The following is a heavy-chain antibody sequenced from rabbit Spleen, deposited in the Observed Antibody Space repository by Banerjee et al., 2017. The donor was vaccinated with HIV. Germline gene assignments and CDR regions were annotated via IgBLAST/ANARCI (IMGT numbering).Heavy chain of an antibody. D-gene: IGHD1-1*01. CDR1: GFSISSYYM. CDR2: INIVTGKS. J-gene: IGHJ3*01. Sequence: QEQLEESAGGLDQPGGSLTLTCTASGFSISSYYMNWVRQAPGKGLEWIACINIVTGKSVYASWAKGRFTMSRTSSTTVTLQMTSLTAADTATYFCARDLVAVIGWNFGFWGQGTLVTVS. V-gene: IGHV1S45*01. CDR3: ARDLVAVIGWNFGF.